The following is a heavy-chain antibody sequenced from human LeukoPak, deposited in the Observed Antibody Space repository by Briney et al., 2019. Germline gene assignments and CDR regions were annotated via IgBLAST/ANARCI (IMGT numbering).Heavy chain of an antibody. J-gene: IGHJ4*01. D-gene: IGHD3-22*01. Sequence: PGGSLRLSCAASGFPLSGFWMHWVRQVPGKELVWVALIRIDGNTNVADSVKGRFTISRDTAKNTLCLQMNSLRAEDSAIYYCARDDNYYDGTSYSSGFDYGGHGTLVTVSS. CDR2: IRIDGNT. CDR1: GFPLSGFW. V-gene: IGHV3-74*01. CDR3: ARDDNYYDGTSYSSGFDY.